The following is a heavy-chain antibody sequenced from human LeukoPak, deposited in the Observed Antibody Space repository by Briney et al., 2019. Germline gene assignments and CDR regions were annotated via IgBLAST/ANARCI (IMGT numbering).Heavy chain of an antibody. V-gene: IGHV4-38-2*02. Sequence: PSETLSLTCAVSGYSISSGYYWGWIRQPPGKGLEWIGSIYHSGSTYYNPSLKSRVTISVDTSKNQFSLKLSSVTAADTAVYYCAREVPWFGELPNWFDPWGQGTLVTVSS. CDR1: GYSISSGYY. D-gene: IGHD3-10*01. CDR2: IYHSGST. CDR3: AREVPWFGELPNWFDP. J-gene: IGHJ5*02.